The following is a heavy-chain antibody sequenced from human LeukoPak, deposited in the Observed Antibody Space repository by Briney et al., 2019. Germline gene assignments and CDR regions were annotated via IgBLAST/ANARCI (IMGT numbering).Heavy chain of an antibody. CDR2: ISSSGSTI. D-gene: IGHD6-13*01. Sequence: PGGSLRLSCAASGFTFSDYYMSWIRQAPGKGLEWVPYISSSGSTIYYADSVKGRFTISRDNAKNSLYLQMNSLRAEDTAVYYCAKGGYSSSWYYFDYWGQGTLVTVSS. J-gene: IGHJ4*02. CDR1: GFTFSDYY. V-gene: IGHV3-11*04. CDR3: AKGGYSSSWYYFDY.